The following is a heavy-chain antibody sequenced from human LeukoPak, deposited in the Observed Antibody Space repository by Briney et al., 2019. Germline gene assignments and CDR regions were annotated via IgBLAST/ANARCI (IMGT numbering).Heavy chain of an antibody. D-gene: IGHD6-13*01. V-gene: IGHV4-39*01. Sequence: TSETLSLTCTVSGGSISSSSYYWGWIRQPPGKGLEWIGSIYYSGSTYYNPSLKSRVTISVDTSKNQFSLKLSSVTAADTAVYYCARYEIAAAGPIDYWGQGTLVTVSS. CDR1: GGSISSSSYY. J-gene: IGHJ4*02. CDR2: IYYSGST. CDR3: ARYEIAAAGPIDY.